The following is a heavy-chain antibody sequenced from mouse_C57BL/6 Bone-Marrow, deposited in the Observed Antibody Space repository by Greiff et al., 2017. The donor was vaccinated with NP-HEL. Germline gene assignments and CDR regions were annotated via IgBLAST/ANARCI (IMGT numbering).Heavy chain of an antibody. J-gene: IGHJ4*01. D-gene: IGHD3-2*02. Sequence: QVQLQQSGPELVKPGASVKISCKASGYAFSSSWMNWVKQRPGKGLEWIGRIYPGDGDTNYNGKFKGQATLTADKSSSTAYMQLSSLTAEDSAVYFCARGTAQVCAMDYWGQGTSVTVSS. CDR1: GYAFSSSW. CDR3: ARGTAQVCAMDY. V-gene: IGHV1-82*01. CDR2: IYPGDGDT.